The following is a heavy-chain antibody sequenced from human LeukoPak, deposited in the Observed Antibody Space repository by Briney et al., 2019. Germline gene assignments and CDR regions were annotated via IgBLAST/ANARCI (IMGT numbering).Heavy chain of an antibody. J-gene: IGHJ4*02. CDR2: IYSGGST. Sequence: GGSLRLSCAASGSTVSSNYMSWVRQAPGKGLEWVSVIYSGGSTYYADSVKGRFTISRDNSKNTLYLQMNSLRAEDTAVYYCARDSPCYYDSSGYWPCPLDYWGQGTLVTVSS. CDR1: GSTVSSNY. D-gene: IGHD3-22*01. V-gene: IGHV3-53*01. CDR3: ARDSPCYYDSSGYWPCPLDY.